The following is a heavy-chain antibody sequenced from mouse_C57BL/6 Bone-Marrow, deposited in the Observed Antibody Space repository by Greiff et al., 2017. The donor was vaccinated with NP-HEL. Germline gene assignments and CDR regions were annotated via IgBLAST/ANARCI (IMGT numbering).Heavy chain of an antibody. CDR3: ARHEASSGSYFDY. CDR1: GYTFTEYT. J-gene: IGHJ2*01. Sequence: VQLQQSGAELVKPGASVKLSCKASGYTFTEYTIHWVKQRPGQGLEWIGWFYPGSGSIKYNEKFKDKATWTADKSSRPVYMGLSRLTSEDSAVYFSARHEASSGSYFDYWGQGTTLTVSS. D-gene: IGHD3-2*02. V-gene: IGHV1-62-2*01. CDR2: FYPGSGSI.